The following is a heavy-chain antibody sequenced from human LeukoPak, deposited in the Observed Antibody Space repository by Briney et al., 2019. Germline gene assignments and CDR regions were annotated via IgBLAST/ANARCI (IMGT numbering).Heavy chain of an antibody. CDR1: GITFSNFA. J-gene: IGHJ3*02. V-gene: IGHV3-23*01. CDR2: ISGGSDTT. CDR3: AKDDIAPGAFDI. Sequence: QPGGSLRLSCAASGITFSNFAMSWVRQAPGRGLEWVSGISGGSDTTFYADSVKGRFTISRDNSKNTLYLQMNSLRAEDTAVYYCAKDDIAPGAFDIWGQGTMVTVSS. D-gene: IGHD5-12*01.